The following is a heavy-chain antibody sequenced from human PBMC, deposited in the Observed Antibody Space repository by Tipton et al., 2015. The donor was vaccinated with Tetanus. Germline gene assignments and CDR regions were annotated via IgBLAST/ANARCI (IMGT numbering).Heavy chain of an antibody. CDR3: ARDPYGSGSYGVDP. J-gene: IGHJ5*02. D-gene: IGHD3-10*01. CDR1: GGSISSGGYY. V-gene: IGHV4-31*03. CDR2: IYYSGST. Sequence: LRLSCTVSGGSISSGGYYWSWIRQHPGKGLEWIGYIYYSGSTYYNPSLKSRVTIPVDTSKNQFSLKLSSVTAADTAVYYCARDPYGSGSYGVDPWGQGTLVTVSS.